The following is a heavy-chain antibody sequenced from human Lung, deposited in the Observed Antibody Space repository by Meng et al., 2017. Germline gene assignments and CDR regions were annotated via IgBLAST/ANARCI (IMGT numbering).Heavy chain of an antibody. CDR2: ISNTRKYI. D-gene: IGHD2-15*01. Sequence: EVQPVESGGGLVTPGGSLRLSCAASEFTFSDYSMNWVRQASGKGLEWVSFISNTRKYIYYADSVKGRFTISRDNAKNSLYLQINRLRAEDTAVYYCARGSYQPLLLSALDYWGQRTLVTVSS. J-gene: IGHJ4*02. V-gene: IGHV3-21*01. CDR1: EFTFSDYS. CDR3: ARGSYQPLLLSALDY.